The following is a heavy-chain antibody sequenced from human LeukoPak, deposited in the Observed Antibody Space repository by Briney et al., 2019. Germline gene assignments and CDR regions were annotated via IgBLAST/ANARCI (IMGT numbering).Heavy chain of an antibody. CDR3: ARTPKDTAMVYPPENWFDP. J-gene: IGHJ5*02. D-gene: IGHD5-18*01. Sequence: ASVKVSCKASGYTFTSYGISWVRQAPGQGLEWMGWISAYNGNTNYAQKLQGRVTMTTDTSTSTAYMELRSLRSDDTAVYYCARTPKDTAMVYPPENWFDPWGQGTLVTVSS. CDR2: ISAYNGNT. CDR1: GYTFTSYG. V-gene: IGHV1-18*01.